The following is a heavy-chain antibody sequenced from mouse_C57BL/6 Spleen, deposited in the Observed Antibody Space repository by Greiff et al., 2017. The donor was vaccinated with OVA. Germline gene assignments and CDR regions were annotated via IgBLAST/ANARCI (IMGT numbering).Heavy chain of an antibody. D-gene: IGHD2-5*01. Sequence: QVQLQQSGAELVRPGTSVKVSCKASGYAFTNYLIEWVKQRPGQGLEWIGVINPGSGGTNYNEKFKGKATLTADKSSSTAYMQLSSLTSEDSAVYFCARGETYYSNLAYWGQGTLVTVSA. CDR3: ARGETYYSNLAY. CDR1: GYAFTNYL. V-gene: IGHV1-54*01. J-gene: IGHJ3*01. CDR2: INPGSGGT.